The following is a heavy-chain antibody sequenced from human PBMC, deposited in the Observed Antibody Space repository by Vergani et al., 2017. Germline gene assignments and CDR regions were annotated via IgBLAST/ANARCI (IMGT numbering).Heavy chain of an antibody. Sequence: QVQLQESGPGLVKPSQTLSLTCTVSGGSISSVGYYLSWIRPHPGKGLGWIGYIYYSGSTYYNPSLKRRGTISVDTSKNQFSLKLSSVTAADTAVYYCASYSYDIVVVPSAQMAFDIWGQGTMVTVSS. J-gene: IGHJ3*02. V-gene: IGHV4-31*03. D-gene: IGHD2-2*01. CDR3: ASYSYDIVVVPSAQMAFDI. CDR2: IYYSGST. CDR1: GGSISSVGYY.